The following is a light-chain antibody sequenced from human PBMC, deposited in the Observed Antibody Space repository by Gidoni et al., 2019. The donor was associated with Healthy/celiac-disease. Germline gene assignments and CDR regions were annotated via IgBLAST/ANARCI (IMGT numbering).Light chain of an antibody. CDR3: QQSYSTPQT. Sequence: DIQMTQSPSSLSASVGDRVTITCRASQSISSYLNWYQQKPGKAPKLLIYAASSLQSGVPSRFSGSGSGTDFTLTISSLQPVDFATYYCQQSYSTPQTFGPXTKVDIK. V-gene: IGKV1-39*01. CDR2: AAS. J-gene: IGKJ3*01. CDR1: QSISSY.